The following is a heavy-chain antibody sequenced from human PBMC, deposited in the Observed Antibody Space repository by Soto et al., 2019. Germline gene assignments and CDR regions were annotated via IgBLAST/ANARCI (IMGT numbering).Heavy chain of an antibody. V-gene: IGHV4-34*01. D-gene: IGHD1-26*01. Sequence: PSETLSLTCAVYGKSLSGYYWSWIRQPPGKALEWIGEINHSGNTNYNPSLKSRVTISIDTSKNQLFLHLSSVTAADTAMYYCARHHGGGRAIAGAAEFWGRGNLITFAS. CDR1: GKSLSGYY. CDR2: INHSGNT. CDR3: ARHHGGGRAIAGAAEF. J-gene: IGHJ2*01.